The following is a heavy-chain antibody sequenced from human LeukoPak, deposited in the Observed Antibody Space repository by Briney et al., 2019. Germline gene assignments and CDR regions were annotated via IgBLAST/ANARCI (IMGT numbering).Heavy chain of an antibody. V-gene: IGHV4-59*01. Sequence: SKTLSLTCTVSGVSINTDYWTWIRQFPGKGLEWIGYIHYSGSTTYNPSLESRVTISVDTSKNQFSLKLTSVTSADTAVYFCARDAGANAYWGQGALVTVSS. CDR3: ARDAGANAY. J-gene: IGHJ4*02. D-gene: IGHD4/OR15-4a*01. CDR2: IHYSGST. CDR1: GVSINTDY.